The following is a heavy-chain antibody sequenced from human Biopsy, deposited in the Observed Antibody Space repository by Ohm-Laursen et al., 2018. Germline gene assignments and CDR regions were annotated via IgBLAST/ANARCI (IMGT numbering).Heavy chain of an antibody. Sequence: TLSLTCTVSGASIISGGHFWNWIRQHPGKGLEWIGYIYYSGSTYYNPSLKSRVTISVDTSKNQFSLRLNSVTAADTAVYYCARDDAVTVIRGLYYWGQGALVTVSS. CDR2: IYYSGST. J-gene: IGHJ4*02. V-gene: IGHV4-31*03. CDR1: GASIISGGHF. CDR3: ARDDAVTVIRGLYY. D-gene: IGHD2-21*02.